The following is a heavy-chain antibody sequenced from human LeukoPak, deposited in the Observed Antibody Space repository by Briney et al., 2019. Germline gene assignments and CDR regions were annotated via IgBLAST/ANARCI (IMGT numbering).Heavy chain of an antibody. V-gene: IGHV1-18*01. CDR1: GYTFTSYG. Sequence: GASVKVSCKASGYTFTSYGISWVRQAPGQGLEWMGWISAYNGNTNYAQKLQGRVTMTTDTSTSTAYMELRSLRSDDTAVYYCAREQTDYSQYYYYYYLDVWGKGTTVTVSS. J-gene: IGHJ6*03. CDR2: ISAYNGNT. D-gene: IGHD4-11*01. CDR3: AREQTDYSQYYYYYYLDV.